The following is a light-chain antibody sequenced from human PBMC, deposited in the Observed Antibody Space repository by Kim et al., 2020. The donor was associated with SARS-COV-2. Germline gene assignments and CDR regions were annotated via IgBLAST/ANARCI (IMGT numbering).Light chain of an antibody. J-gene: IGLJ2*01. Sequence: QSALTQPASVSGSPGQSITLSCTGTSSDVGSYNYVSWYQQHPGKVPKLMIYNVSQRPSGVSNRFSGSKSGNTASLTISGLQAEDEADYYCSSYTSSRTLVFGGGTQLTVL. CDR2: NVS. V-gene: IGLV2-14*03. CDR3: SSYTSSRTLV. CDR1: SSDVGSYNY.